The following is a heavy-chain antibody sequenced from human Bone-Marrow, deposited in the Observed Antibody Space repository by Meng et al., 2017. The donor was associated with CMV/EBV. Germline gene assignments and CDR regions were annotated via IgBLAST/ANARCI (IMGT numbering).Heavy chain of an antibody. D-gene: IGHD1-1*01. CDR3: ARVPELTLSMDV. J-gene: IGHJ6*02. CDR2: MNPNSGNT. Sequence: ASVKVSCKASGYTFTSYDINWVRQATGQGLEWMGWMNPNSGNTGYAQKFQGRVTITRNTSISTAYMELSSLRSEDTAAYYCARVPELTLSMDVWGQGTTVTVSS. CDR1: GYTFTSYD. V-gene: IGHV1-8*03.